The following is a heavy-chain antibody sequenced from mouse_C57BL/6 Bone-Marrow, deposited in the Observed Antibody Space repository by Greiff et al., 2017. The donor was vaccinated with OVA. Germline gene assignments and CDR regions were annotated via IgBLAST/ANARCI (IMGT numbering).Heavy chain of an antibody. CDR3: AREHDFDY. Sequence: EVNVVESGGGLVKPGGSLKLSCAASGFTFSDYGMHWVRQAPEEGLEWVAYISSGSSSNYYADTVKGRFTISRDNANNTLCLQMTSLRSEDSAMYYCAREHDFDYWGQGTTLTVSS. J-gene: IGHJ2*01. CDR2: ISSGSSSN. CDR1: GFTFSDYG. V-gene: IGHV5-17*01.